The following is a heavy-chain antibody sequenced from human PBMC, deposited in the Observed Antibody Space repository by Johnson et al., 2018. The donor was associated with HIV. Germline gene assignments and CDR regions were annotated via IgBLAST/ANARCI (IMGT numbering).Heavy chain of an antibody. V-gene: IGHV3-11*01. CDR3: VRDAFDYRDASGRFGGAGFDL. Sequence: QVQLVESGGGLVKPGGSLRLSCAASGFTFSDYYMSWIRQAPGKGLEWVSYISSSTNTIYYADSVKGRVTISRDNAKNSLALQMNSLRAEEPAVYYCVRDAFDYRDASGRFGGAGFDLWGQGTVVTVSS. D-gene: IGHD3-16*01. CDR2: ISSSTNTI. CDR1: GFTFSDYY. J-gene: IGHJ3*01.